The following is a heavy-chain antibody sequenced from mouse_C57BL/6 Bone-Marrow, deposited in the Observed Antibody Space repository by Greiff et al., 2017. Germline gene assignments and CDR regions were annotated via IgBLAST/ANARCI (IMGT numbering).Heavy chain of an antibody. CDR3: AKRGVYDRSWFAY. V-gene: IGHV2-5*01. D-gene: IGHD2-12*01. CDR1: GFSLTSYG. Sequence: VQRVESGPGLVQPSQSLSITCTVSGFSLTSYGVHWVRQSPGKGLEWLGVIWRGGSTDYNAAFMSRLSLTKDNSKSQVFFKMNSLQADDTAIYYCAKRGVYDRSWFAYWGQGTLVTVSA. J-gene: IGHJ3*01. CDR2: IWRGGST.